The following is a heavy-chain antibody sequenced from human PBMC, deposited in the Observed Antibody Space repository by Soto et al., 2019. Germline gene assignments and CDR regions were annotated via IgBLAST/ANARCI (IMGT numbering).Heavy chain of an antibody. Sequence: SVKVSCKASGGTFSSYAISWVRQAPGQGLEWMGGIIPIFGTANYAQKFQGRVTITADESTSTAYMELSSLRSEDTAVYYCARDRSIVATVGAFDIWGQGTMVTVSS. CDR2: IIPIFGTA. CDR1: GGTFSSYA. CDR3: ARDRSIVATVGAFDI. J-gene: IGHJ3*02. D-gene: IGHD5-12*01. V-gene: IGHV1-69*13.